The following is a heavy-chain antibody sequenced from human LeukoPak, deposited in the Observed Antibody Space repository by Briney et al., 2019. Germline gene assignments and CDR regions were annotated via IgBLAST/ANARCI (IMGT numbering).Heavy chain of an antibody. CDR3: AKDSSLTGYYNDCWFDP. V-gene: IGHV3-30*02. CDR2: IRYDGSNK. D-gene: IGHD3-9*01. CDR1: GFTFSSYG. Sequence: GGSLRLSCAASGFTFSSYGMHWVRQAPGKGLEWVAFIRYDGSNKYYADSVKGRFTISRDNSKNTLYLQMNSLRAEDTAVYYCAKDSSLTGYYNDCWFDPWGQGTLVTVSS. J-gene: IGHJ5*02.